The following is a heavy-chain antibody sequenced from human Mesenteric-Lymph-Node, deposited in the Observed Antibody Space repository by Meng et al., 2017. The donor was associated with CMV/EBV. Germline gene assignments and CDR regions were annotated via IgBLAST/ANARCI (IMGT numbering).Heavy chain of an antibody. CDR3: ASVGVGATLPFDY. Sequence: SVKVSCKAPGGIFSSYSISWVRQAPGQGLEWMGGIIPVFGAENYAQKFQGRVTISLDESTTTAYMELNSLRSEDTAVYYCASVGVGATLPFDYWGQGTLVTVSS. J-gene: IGHJ4*02. CDR2: IIPVFGAE. V-gene: IGHV1-69*13. D-gene: IGHD1-26*01. CDR1: GGIFSSYS.